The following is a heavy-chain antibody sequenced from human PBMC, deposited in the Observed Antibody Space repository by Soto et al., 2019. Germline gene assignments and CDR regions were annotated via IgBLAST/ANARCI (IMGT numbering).Heavy chain of an antibody. V-gene: IGHV3-74*01. Sequence: EVQLVESGGCVVQPGGSLRLSCAASGFTFTTHWMHWVRQGPGKGLVWVSRVDGAGTRTDYADSVKGRFTISRDNAKNTVYLQMNSLRAEDTAVYYCVRDFPRDNYNGDYWGQGTLVTVSS. J-gene: IGHJ4*02. CDR2: VDGAGTRT. CDR3: VRDFPRDNYNGDY. D-gene: IGHD4-4*01. CDR1: GFTFTTHW.